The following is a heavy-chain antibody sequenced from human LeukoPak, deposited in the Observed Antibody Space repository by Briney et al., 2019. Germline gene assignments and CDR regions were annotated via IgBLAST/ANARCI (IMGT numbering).Heavy chain of an antibody. J-gene: IGHJ4*02. CDR3: ARRYCGGGSCYSDY. V-gene: IGHV1-18*01. CDR2: ISAYNGNT. Sequence: ASVKVSCKASGYTFTSYGISWVRQAPGQGLEWMGWISAYNGNTNYAQKLQGRVTMTTDTSTSTAYMEPRSLRSDDTAVYYCARRYCGGGSCYSDYWGQGTRVTGPS. CDR1: GYTFTSYG. D-gene: IGHD2-15*01.